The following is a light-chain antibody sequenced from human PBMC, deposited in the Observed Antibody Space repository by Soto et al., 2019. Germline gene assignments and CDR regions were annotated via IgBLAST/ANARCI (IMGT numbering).Light chain of an antibody. J-gene: IGKJ2*01. CDR2: WAS. CDR1: QSVLYSSNNKNY. Sequence: DIVMTQSPDSLAVSLGERATINCKSSQSVLYSSNNKNYLAWYQQKPGQPPKLLIYWASTRESGVPDRFSGSGLGRDFTLTSSSLQAADVAVYYCQQYYSTPPYTFGQGTKLEIK. V-gene: IGKV4-1*01. CDR3: QQYYSTPPYT.